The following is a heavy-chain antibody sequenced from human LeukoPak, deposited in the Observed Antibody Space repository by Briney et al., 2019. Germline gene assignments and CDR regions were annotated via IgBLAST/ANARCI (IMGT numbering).Heavy chain of an antibody. CDR2: ISISGDTT. Sequence: GGSLRLSCAASGFTVSSNNMNWVRQAPGKGLEWVSAISISGDTTYYADAVKGRFTISRDNSKNTVYLQMNSLRAEDTAVYYCANEIRPNDYWGQGTLVTVSS. D-gene: IGHD4-17*01. CDR1: GFTVSSNN. V-gene: IGHV3-23*01. J-gene: IGHJ4*02. CDR3: ANEIRPNDY.